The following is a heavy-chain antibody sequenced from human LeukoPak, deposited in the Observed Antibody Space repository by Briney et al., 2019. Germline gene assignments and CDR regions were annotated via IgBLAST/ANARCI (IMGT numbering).Heavy chain of an antibody. Sequence: ASVTVSCKASGYTFTVYYMHWVRQAPGQGLEWMGWINPNSGGTNYAQKFQGRVTMTRDTSISTAYMELSRLRSDDTAVYYCARVVGATEGLDYWGQGTLVTVSS. V-gene: IGHV1-2*02. CDR1: GYTFTVYY. CDR3: ARVVGATEGLDY. CDR2: INPNSGGT. D-gene: IGHD1-26*01. J-gene: IGHJ4*02.